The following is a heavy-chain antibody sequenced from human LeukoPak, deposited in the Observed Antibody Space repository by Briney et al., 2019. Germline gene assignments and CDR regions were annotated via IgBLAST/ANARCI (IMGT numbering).Heavy chain of an antibody. CDR2: IIPIFGTA. CDR3: ARPQSKYYYDSSGYHYAFDI. CDR1: GGTFISYA. V-gene: IGHV1-69*01. D-gene: IGHD3-22*01. J-gene: IGHJ3*02. Sequence: ASVKVSCKASGGTFISYAISWVRQAPGQGLEWMGGIIPIFGTANYAQKFQGRVTITADESTSTAYMELSSLRSEDTAVYYCARPQSKYYYDSSGYHYAFDIWGQGTMVTVSS.